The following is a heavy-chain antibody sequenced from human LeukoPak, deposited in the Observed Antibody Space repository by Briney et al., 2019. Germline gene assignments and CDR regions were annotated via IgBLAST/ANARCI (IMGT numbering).Heavy chain of an antibody. D-gene: IGHD3-9*01. Sequence: PSETLSLTCTVSGGSIITTNYYWGWIRQPPGKGLEWIGSINYSGSTHYNPSLKSRVTIFVDTSKNQFSLKLSSVTAADTAVYYCARMKPDKYYYYGLDVWGQGTTVTVSS. CDR2: INYSGST. CDR3: ARMKPDKYYYYGLDV. V-gene: IGHV4-39*07. J-gene: IGHJ6*02. CDR1: GGSIITTNYY.